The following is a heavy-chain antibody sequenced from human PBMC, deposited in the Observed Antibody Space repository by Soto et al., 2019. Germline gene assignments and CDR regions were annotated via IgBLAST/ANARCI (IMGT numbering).Heavy chain of an antibody. CDR3: ARRNYYDSSGYYLLADAFDI. CDR1: GYSFTSYW. V-gene: IGHV5-51*01. Sequence: GESLKISCKASGYSFTSYWISWVRQMPGKGLEWMGIIYPGDSDTRYSPSFQGQVTISADKAISTAYLQWSSLKASDTAMYYCARRNYYDSSGYYLLADAFDIWGQGTMVTVSS. J-gene: IGHJ3*02. D-gene: IGHD3-22*01. CDR2: IYPGDSDT.